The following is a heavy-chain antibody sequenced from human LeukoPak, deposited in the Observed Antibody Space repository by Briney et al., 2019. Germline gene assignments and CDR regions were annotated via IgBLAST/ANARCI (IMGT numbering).Heavy chain of an antibody. D-gene: IGHD6-13*01. Sequence: GRSLRLSCAASGFTFSSYWMSWVRQAPGKGLEWVANIKHDESEKYYVDSVKGRFTISRDNAKNSLYLHMNSLRAEDTAVYYCARDKIAAATTGSSFHHWGQGTLVTVSS. CDR3: ARDKIAAATTGSSFHH. CDR1: GFTFSSYW. CDR2: IKHDESEK. J-gene: IGHJ1*01. V-gene: IGHV3-7*01.